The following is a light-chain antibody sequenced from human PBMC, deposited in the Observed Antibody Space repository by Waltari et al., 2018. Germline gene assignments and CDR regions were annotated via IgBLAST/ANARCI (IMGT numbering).Light chain of an antibody. Sequence: IQMTQSPSTLSASVGDRVTITCRASQSITRWLDWYQQKAGKAPKLLIYKASILESGVPSRFSGGGSGTEFTLTISSLQPDDFATYYCQHYDSYSATFGRGTKVEIK. CDR1: QSITRW. CDR3: QHYDSYSAT. CDR2: KAS. J-gene: IGKJ4*02. V-gene: IGKV1-5*03.